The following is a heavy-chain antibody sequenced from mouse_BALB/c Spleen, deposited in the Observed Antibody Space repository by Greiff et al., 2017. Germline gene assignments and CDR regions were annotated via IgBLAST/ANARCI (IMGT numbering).Heavy chain of an antibody. CDR3: ARYGLLHYAMDY. Sequence: VQLQQPGAELVKPGASVKLSCKASGYTFTSYWMHWVKQRPGQGLEWIGEINPSNGRTNYNEKFKSKATLTVDKSSSTAYMQLSSLTSEDSAVYYCARYGLLHYAMDYWGQGTSVTVSS. V-gene: IGHV1S81*02. J-gene: IGHJ4*01. CDR2: INPSNGRT. D-gene: IGHD2-3*01. CDR1: GYTFTSYW.